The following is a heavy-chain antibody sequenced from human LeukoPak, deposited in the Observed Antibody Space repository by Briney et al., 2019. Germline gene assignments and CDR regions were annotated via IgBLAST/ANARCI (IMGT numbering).Heavy chain of an antibody. CDR2: IYHSGST. CDR1: GGSISSGGYY. CDR3: ARGASNYGSFWFDP. D-gene: IGHD4-11*01. J-gene: IGHJ5*02. V-gene: IGHV4-30-2*05. Sequence: SETLSLTCTVSGGSISSGGYYWSWIRQPPGKGLEWIGYIYHSGSTYYNPSLKSRVTISVDTSKNQFSLKLNSVTAADTAVYHCARGASNYGSFWFDPWGQGTLVTVSS.